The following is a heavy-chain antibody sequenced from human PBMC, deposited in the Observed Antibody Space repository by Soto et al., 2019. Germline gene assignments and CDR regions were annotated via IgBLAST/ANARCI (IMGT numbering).Heavy chain of an antibody. CDR2: ISYDGSNK. V-gene: IGHV3-30*18. D-gene: IGHD3-10*01. CDR3: AKDQRVLLWFGEGDYFDY. CDR1: GFTFSSYG. Sequence: GGSLRRSCAASGFTFSSYGMHWVRQAPGKGLEWVAVISYDGSNKYYADSVKGRFTISRDNSKNTLFLQMNSLRAEDTAVYYCAKDQRVLLWFGEGDYFDYWGQGTLLTVSS. J-gene: IGHJ4*02.